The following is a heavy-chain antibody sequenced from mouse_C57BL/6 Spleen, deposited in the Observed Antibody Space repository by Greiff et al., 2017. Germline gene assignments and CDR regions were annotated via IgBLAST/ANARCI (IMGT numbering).Heavy chain of an antibody. CDR3: ALYSSWYFDV. Sequence: QVQLLQPGAELVKPGASVKMSCKASGYTFTSYWITWVKQRPGQGLAWIGDIYPGSGSTNYTEKLKSKVTRTVDKACSTAYMQLSSLASEDSAVYYCALYSSWYFDVWGTGTTVTVSS. J-gene: IGHJ1*03. V-gene: IGHV1-55*01. D-gene: IGHD2-5*01. CDR2: IYPGSGST. CDR1: GYTFTSYW.